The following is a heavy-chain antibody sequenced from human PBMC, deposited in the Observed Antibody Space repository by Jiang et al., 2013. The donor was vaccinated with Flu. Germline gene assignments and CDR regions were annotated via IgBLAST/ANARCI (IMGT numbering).Heavy chain of an antibody. CDR2: INWDGGST. D-gene: IGHD6-19*01. CDR3: ARDINSRYSSGWYSPFDI. J-gene: IGHJ3*02. V-gene: IGHV3-20*01. CDR1: GFTFDDYG. Sequence: VQLVESGGGVVRPGGSLRLSCAASGFTFDDYGMSWVRQAPGKGLEWVSGINWDGGSTGYADSVKGRFTISRDNAKNSLYLQMNSLRAEDTALYHCARDINSRYSSGWYSPFDIWGQGTMVTVSS.